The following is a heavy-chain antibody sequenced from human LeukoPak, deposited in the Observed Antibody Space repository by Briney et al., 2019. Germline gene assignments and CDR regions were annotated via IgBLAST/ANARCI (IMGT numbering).Heavy chain of an antibody. V-gene: IGHV1-46*01. Sequence: ASVKVSCKASGYTFTGYYMHWVRQAPGQGLEWMGIINPSGGSTSYAQKFQGRVTMTRDTSTSTVYMELSSLRSEDTAVYYCARDGPYYYGSGSYCGYWGQGTLVTVSS. CDR2: INPSGGST. D-gene: IGHD3-10*01. CDR3: ARDGPYYYGSGSYCGY. J-gene: IGHJ4*02. CDR1: GYTFTGYY.